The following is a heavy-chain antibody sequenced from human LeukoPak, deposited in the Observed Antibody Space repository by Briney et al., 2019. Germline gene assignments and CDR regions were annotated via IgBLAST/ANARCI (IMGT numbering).Heavy chain of an antibody. CDR3: ARWMATISNFDY. Sequence: ASVKVSCKASGYTFTSYGINWVRQATGQGLEWMGWMNPNSGNTGYTQKFQGRVTFTRNTSISTAYMELSSLRFDDTAVYYCARWMATISNFDYWGQGTLVTVSS. CDR1: GYTFTSYG. V-gene: IGHV1-8*01. D-gene: IGHD5-12*01. J-gene: IGHJ4*02. CDR2: MNPNSGNT.